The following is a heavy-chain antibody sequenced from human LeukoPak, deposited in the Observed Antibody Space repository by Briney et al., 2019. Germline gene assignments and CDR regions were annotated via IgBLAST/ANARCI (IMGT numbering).Heavy chain of an antibody. Sequence: GGSLRLSCAASGFTFSNYWMHWVRQAPGKGLVWVSRINSDGINTSYADSVKGRFTISRDNAKNTLNLQMNSLRAEDTAVYYXXXXXXXDSSGSEYYFDYWGQGTLVTVSS. CDR1: GFTFSNYW. D-gene: IGHD3-22*01. CDR2: INSDGINT. V-gene: IGHV3-74*01. J-gene: IGHJ4*02. CDR3: XXXXXXDSSGSEYYFDY.